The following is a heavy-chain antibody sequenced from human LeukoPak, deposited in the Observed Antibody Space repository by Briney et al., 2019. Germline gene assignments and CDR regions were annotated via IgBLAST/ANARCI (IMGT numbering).Heavy chain of an antibody. J-gene: IGHJ3*02. D-gene: IGHD3-22*01. Sequence: SETLSLTCAVYGGSFSGYYWSWIRQPPGKGMEWIGEINHSGSTNYNPSLKSRVTISVDTSKNQFSLKLSSVTAADTAVYYCARGLTSLRRSRAYYDSRPDAFDIWGQGAMVTVSS. V-gene: IGHV4-34*01. CDR2: INHSGST. CDR1: GGSFSGYY. CDR3: ARGLTSLRRSRAYYDSRPDAFDI.